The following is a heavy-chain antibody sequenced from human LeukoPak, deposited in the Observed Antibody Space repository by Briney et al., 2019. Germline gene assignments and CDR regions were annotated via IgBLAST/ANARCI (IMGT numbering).Heavy chain of an antibody. V-gene: IGHV3-23*01. Sequence: GGSLRLSCAASGFTFSSYAMSWVRQAPGKGLEWVSAISGSGGSTYYADSVKGRFTISRDNSKNTLYLQMNSLRAEDTAVYYCAGRGYDSSGYPSYFDYWGQGTLVTVSS. D-gene: IGHD3-22*01. CDR2: ISGSGGST. J-gene: IGHJ4*02. CDR1: GFTFSSYA. CDR3: AGRGYDSSGYPSYFDY.